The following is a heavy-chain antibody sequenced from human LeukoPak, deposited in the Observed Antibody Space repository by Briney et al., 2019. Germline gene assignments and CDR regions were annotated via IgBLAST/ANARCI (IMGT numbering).Heavy chain of an antibody. CDR1: GGSFSGYY. Sequence: SETLSLTCAVYGGSFSGYYWSWIRQPPGKGLEWIGEINHSGSTNYNPSLKSRVTISVDTSKNQFSLKLSSVTAADTAVYYCARRANYYGLGSYLGYWGQGTLVTVSS. J-gene: IGHJ4*02. D-gene: IGHD3-10*01. CDR3: ARRANYYGLGSYLGY. V-gene: IGHV4-34*01. CDR2: INHSGST.